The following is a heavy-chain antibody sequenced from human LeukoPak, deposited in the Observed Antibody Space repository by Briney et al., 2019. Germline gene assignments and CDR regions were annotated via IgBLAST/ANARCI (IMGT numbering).Heavy chain of an antibody. Sequence: SETLSLTCTVSGGSISSYYWSWIRQPPGKGLEWIGYIYYSGSTYYNPSLKSRVTISVDTSKNQFSLKLSSVTAADTAVYYCARARIAAAGTYHFDYWGQGTLVTVSS. D-gene: IGHD6-13*01. V-gene: IGHV4-59*08. CDR1: GGSISSYY. J-gene: IGHJ4*02. CDR2: IYYSGST. CDR3: ARARIAAAGTYHFDY.